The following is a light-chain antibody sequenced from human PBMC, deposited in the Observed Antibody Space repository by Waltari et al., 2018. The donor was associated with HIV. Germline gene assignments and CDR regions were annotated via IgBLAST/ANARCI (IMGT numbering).Light chain of an antibody. J-gene: IGKJ5*01. CDR2: LGA. V-gene: IGKV2-28*01. Sequence: DIVMTQSPFSLPVTPGEPASISCRSSQSLLHSNGYNYLDWYLQKPGQSPQLLIYLGANRASGVPDRFSGSGSGAEFTLKISRVEAEDVGVYYCMQALQTPITFGQGTRLEIK. CDR3: MQALQTPIT. CDR1: QSLLHSNGYNY.